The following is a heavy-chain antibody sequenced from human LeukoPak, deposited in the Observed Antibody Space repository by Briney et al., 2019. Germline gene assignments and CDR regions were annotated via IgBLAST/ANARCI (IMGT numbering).Heavy chain of an antibody. J-gene: IGHJ2*01. V-gene: IGHV4-39*01. CDR2: IYYSGST. Sequence: PSETLSLTCTVSGGSISSSSYYWGWIRQPPGKGLEWIGSIYYSGSTYYNPSLKSRVTISVDTSKNQFSLKLSSVTAADTAVYYCARIDGFQSIMVRGVIIGESYWYFDLWGRGTLVTVSS. CDR3: ARIDGFQSIMVRGVIIGESYWYFDL. D-gene: IGHD3-10*01. CDR1: GGSISSSSYY.